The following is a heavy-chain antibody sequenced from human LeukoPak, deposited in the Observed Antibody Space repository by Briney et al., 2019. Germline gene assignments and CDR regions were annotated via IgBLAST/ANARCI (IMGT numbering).Heavy chain of an antibody. Sequence: GASVKVSCKASGYTFTSYAMNWVRQAPGQGLEWMGWINTNTGNPTYAQGFTGRFVFSLDTSVSTAYLQISSLKAEDTAVYYCAREADFWSGYYNYYYYYYMDVWGKGTTVTI. CDR2: INTNTGNP. D-gene: IGHD3-3*01. J-gene: IGHJ6*03. CDR1: GYTFTSYA. V-gene: IGHV7-4-1*02. CDR3: AREADFWSGYYNYYYYYYMDV.